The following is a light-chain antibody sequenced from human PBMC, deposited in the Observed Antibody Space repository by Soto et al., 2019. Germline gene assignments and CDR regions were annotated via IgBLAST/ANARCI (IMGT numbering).Light chain of an antibody. V-gene: IGLV6-57*01. CDR3: QSYDIGYVV. J-gene: IGLJ3*02. CDR2: EDN. CDR1: SGNIANNY. Sequence: NFMLTQPHSVSESPGKTVTISCTRSSGNIANNYVQWYQRRPGRSPTTVIYEDNQRPSGVPDRFSGSIDSSSNSASLTISGLKTEDEADYYCQSYDIGYVVFGGGTKLTVL.